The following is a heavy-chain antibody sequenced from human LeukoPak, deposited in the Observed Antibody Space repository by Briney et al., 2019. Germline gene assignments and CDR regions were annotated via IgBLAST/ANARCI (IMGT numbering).Heavy chain of an antibody. CDR1: GFTFSSHW. V-gene: IGHV3-7*03. J-gene: IGHJ4*02. CDR2: IKEDGSAK. Sequence: GGSLRLSCTASGFTFSSHWMTWVRQPPGKGLEWVANIKEDGSAKYYVDSVKGRFTISRDNTKSALYLQMNSLRADDTAVYFCARDSTGLLDYWGQGTLITVSS. D-gene: IGHD2-15*01. CDR3: ARDSTGLLDY.